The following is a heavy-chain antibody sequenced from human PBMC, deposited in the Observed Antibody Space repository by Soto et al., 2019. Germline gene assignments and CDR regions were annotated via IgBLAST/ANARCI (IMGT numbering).Heavy chain of an antibody. CDR1: GFTFSNYW. CDR3: ARDLGGYASH. D-gene: IGHD3-16*01. J-gene: IGHJ4*02. CDR2: INTDGSTT. V-gene: IGHV3-74*01. Sequence: EVQLVESGGGLVQPGGSLRLSCAASGFTFSNYWMHWVRQAPGKWPVWVSRINTDGSTTNYADSVKGRFTISRDNAKNTLYLQTNSLGAEDTAVYYCARDLGGYASHWGQGTLVTVSS.